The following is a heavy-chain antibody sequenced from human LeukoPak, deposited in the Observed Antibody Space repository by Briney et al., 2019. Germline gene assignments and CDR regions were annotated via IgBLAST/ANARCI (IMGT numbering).Heavy chain of an antibody. J-gene: IGHJ4*02. CDR3: ARGRGELLSFDY. CDR1: DASISSGHYF. D-gene: IGHD3-10*01. CDR2: IYYSGSS. V-gene: IGHV4-31*03. Sequence: TSGTLSLTCTVSDASISSGHYFWTWIRQHPAKGLEWVGYIYYSGSSYYNPSLRSRVTISLDSSKNQFSLKLSSVTAADTAMYYCARGRGELLSFDYWGQGTLVTVSS.